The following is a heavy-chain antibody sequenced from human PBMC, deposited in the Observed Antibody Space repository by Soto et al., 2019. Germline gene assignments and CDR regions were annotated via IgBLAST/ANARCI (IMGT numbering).Heavy chain of an antibody. J-gene: IGHJ4*02. CDR2: IYYSGST. D-gene: IGHD4-4*01. CDR3: ARFFYSNSIFDY. Sequence: QVQLQESGPGLVKPSETLSLTCTVSGGSINSYYWSWIRQPPGKGLEWIGYIYYSGSTNYNPSLKSRVTISVDTAKNQFSLRLSSVTAADTAVYFCARFFYSNSIFDYWGQVTLVTVSS. V-gene: IGHV4-59*01. CDR1: GGSINSYY.